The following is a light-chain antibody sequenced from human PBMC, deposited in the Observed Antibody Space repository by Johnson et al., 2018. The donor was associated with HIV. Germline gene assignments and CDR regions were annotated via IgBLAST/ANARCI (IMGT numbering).Light chain of an antibody. V-gene: IGLV1-51*02. CDR3: GTWDSSLSAVDV. J-gene: IGLJ1*01. CDR2: ENT. Sequence: QSVLTQPPSVSAAPGQKVTISCSGSSSNIGNNYVSWYQQLPGTAPKLLIYENTKRPSGIPDRFSGSKSGPSATLGITGLQTGDEAEYYCGTWDSSLSAVDVFGTGTKVTVL. CDR1: SSNIGNNY.